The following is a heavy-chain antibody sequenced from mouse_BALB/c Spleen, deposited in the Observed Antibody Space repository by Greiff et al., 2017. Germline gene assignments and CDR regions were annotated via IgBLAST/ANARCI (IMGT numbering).Heavy chain of an antibody. J-gene: IGHJ2*01. V-gene: IGHV7-3*02. CDR1: GFTFTDYY. D-gene: IGHD4-1*01. CDR3: ARDCGLEYYFDY. Sequence: EVKLVESGGGLVQPGGSLRLSCATSGFTFTDYYMSWVRQPPGKALEWLGFIRNKANGYTTEYSASVKGRFTISRDNSQSILYLQMNTLRAEDSATYYCARDCGLEYYFDYWGQGTTLTVSS. CDR2: IRNKANGYTT.